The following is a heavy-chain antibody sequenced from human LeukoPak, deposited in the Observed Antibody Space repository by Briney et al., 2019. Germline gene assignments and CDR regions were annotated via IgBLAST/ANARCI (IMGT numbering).Heavy chain of an antibody. CDR3: ARGTYGVPAAMYYYMDV. D-gene: IGHD2-2*01. Sequence: SETLSLTCTVSGGSISSYYWSWIRQPPGKGLEWIGYIYYSGTTNYNPSLKSRVTISVDTSKNQFSLKLSSVTAADTAVYYCARGTYGVPAAMYYYMDVWGKGTTVTVSS. J-gene: IGHJ6*03. CDR1: GGSISSYY. V-gene: IGHV4-59*01. CDR2: IYYSGTT.